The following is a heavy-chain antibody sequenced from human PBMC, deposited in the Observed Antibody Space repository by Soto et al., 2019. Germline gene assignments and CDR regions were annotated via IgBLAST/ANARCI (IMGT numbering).Heavy chain of an antibody. Sequence: QVQLQESGPGLVKPSGTLSLTCTVSGASINRNNWWSWVRQAPGKGLEWIGEIYHSGSTNYNPSLKSRVTISLDKSKNQFSLKLSSVTPADTAVYYCARSITFDWLFFDYWGQGTLVTVSS. V-gene: IGHV4-4*02. CDR2: IYHSGST. J-gene: IGHJ4*02. CDR3: ARSITFDWLFFDY. CDR1: GASINRNNW. D-gene: IGHD3-9*01.